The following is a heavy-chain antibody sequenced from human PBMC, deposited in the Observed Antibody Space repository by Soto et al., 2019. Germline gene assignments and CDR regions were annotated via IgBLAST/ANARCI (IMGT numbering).Heavy chain of an antibody. CDR1: GGSISSYY. Sequence: SETLSLTCTVSGGSISSYYWSWIRQPPGKGLEWIGYIYYSGSTNYNPSLKSRVTISVDTSKNQFSLKLSSVTAADTAVYYCAREPSYYYDSSGYYSWFDPWGQGTLVTVS. CDR3: AREPSYYYDSSGYYSWFDP. CDR2: IYYSGST. J-gene: IGHJ5*02. V-gene: IGHV4-59*01. D-gene: IGHD3-22*01.